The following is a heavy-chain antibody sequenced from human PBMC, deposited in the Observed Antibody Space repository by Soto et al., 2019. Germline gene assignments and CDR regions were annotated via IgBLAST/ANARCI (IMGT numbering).Heavy chain of an antibody. V-gene: IGHV2-5*02. CDR2: IYWDDDK. J-gene: IGHJ5*02. CDR3: AHRTTTVTWWFDP. D-gene: IGHD4-17*01. Sequence: QITLKESGPTLVKPTTTLTLTCTFSGFSLTTSGVGVGWIRQPPGKALEWLALIYWDDDKRYIPSLKSRLTITKDTSKNQVVLTMTNMDPADTATYFCAHRTTTVTWWFDPCGQGTRVNVSS. CDR1: GFSLTTSGVG.